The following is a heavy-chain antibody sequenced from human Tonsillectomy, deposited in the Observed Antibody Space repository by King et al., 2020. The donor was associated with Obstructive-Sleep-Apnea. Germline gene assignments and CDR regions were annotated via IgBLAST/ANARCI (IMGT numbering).Heavy chain of an antibody. CDR1: GGSFSGYY. Sequence: VQLPQWGAGLLKPSETLSLTCAVYGGSFSGYYWSWIRQPPGKGLEWIGEINHSGSTNYNPSLKSRVTISVDTSKNQFSLKLSSVTAADTAVYYCARGITMIVVVMAHAFDIWGQGTMVTVSS. J-gene: IGHJ3*02. V-gene: IGHV4-34*01. D-gene: IGHD3-22*01. CDR3: ARGITMIVVVMAHAFDI. CDR2: INHSGST.